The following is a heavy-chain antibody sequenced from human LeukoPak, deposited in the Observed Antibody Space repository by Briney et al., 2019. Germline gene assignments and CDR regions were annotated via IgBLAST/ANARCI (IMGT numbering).Heavy chain of an antibody. CDR3: AKGALVVPAALFDY. V-gene: IGHV3-9*01. CDR1: GFTFDDYA. J-gene: IGHJ4*02. D-gene: IGHD2-2*01. CDR2: ISWNSGSI. Sequence: GGSLRLSCAASGFTFDDYAMHWVRQAPGKGLEWVSGISWNSGSIGYADSVKGRFTISRDNAKNSLYLQMNSLRAEDTAVYYCAKGALVVPAALFDYWGQGTLVTVSS.